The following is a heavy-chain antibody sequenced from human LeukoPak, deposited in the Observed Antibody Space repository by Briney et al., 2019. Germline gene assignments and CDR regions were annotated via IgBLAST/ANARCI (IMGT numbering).Heavy chain of an antibody. J-gene: IGHJ5*02. CDR3: ARLSGGSYSKYNGARGKFDP. CDR2: IYHSGST. D-gene: IGHD1-26*01. V-gene: IGHV4-38-2*02. Sequence: PSETLSLTCTVSGYSISSGYYWGWIRQPPGKGLEWIGSIYHSGSTYYNPSLKSRVTISVDTSKNQFSLRLSSVTAADTAVYYCARLSGGSYSKYNGARGKFDPWGQGTLVTVSS. CDR1: GYSISSGYY.